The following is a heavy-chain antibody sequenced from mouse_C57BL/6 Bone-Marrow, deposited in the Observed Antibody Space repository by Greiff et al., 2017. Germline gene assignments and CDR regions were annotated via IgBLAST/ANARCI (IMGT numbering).Heavy chain of an antibody. CDR3: ARELGQRRYFDV. V-gene: IGHV1-69*01. CDR1: GYTFTSYW. D-gene: IGHD4-1*01. J-gene: IGHJ1*03. CDR2: IDPSDSYT. Sequence: QVQLQQPGAELVMPGASVKLSCKASGYTFTSYWMHWVKQRPGQGLEWIGEIDPSDSYTNYNQKFKGKSTLTVDKSSSTAYMQLSSLTSEDSAVYYCARELGQRRYFDVWGTGTTVTVSS.